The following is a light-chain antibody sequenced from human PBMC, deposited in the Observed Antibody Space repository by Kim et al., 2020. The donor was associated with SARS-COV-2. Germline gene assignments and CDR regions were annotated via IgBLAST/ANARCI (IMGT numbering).Light chain of an antibody. V-gene: IGLV3-9*01. CDR2: SDT. J-gene: IGLJ3*02. Sequence: SYELTQPLSVSVALGQTARITCERNNIGGKSVHWYQQKPGQAPIVVIYSDTNRPSGIPERFSGSNSGNTATLTISRAQAGDEADYYCQVWDSGTGEVFGGGTKLTVL. CDR1: NIGGKS. CDR3: QVWDSGTGEV.